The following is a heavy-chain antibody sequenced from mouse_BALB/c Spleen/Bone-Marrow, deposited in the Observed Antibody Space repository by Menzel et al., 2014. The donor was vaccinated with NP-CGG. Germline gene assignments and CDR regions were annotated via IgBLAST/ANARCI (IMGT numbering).Heavy chain of an antibody. CDR2: IDPANGNT. CDR3: ATLTTVVDAMDY. D-gene: IGHD1-1*01. V-gene: IGHV14-3*02. CDR1: GFNIKDTY. Sequence: EVKLMESGAELVKPGASVKLSCTASGFNIKDTYMHWVKQRPEQGLEWIGRIDPANGNTKYDPKFQGKATITADTSSNTAYLQLSSLTSEDTAVYYCATLTTVVDAMDYWGQGTSVTASS. J-gene: IGHJ4*01.